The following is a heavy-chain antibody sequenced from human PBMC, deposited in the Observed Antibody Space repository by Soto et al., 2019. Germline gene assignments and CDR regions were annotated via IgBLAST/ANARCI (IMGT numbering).Heavy chain of an antibody. CDR3: AAFRGYCSSTSCQKGFDI. D-gene: IGHD2-2*01. V-gene: IGHV1-18*01. Sequence: ASVKVSCKASGYIFISYGITWVRQAPGQGLEWMGWISSYNGNTSYAQKLQGRVTMTTDTSTSTAYMELRSLRSDDTAVYYCAAFRGYCSSTSCQKGFDIWGQGTMVTVSS. CDR2: ISSYNGNT. J-gene: IGHJ3*02. CDR1: GYIFISYG.